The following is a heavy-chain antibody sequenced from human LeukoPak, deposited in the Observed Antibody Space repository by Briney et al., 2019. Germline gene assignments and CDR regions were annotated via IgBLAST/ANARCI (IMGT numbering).Heavy chain of an antibody. J-gene: IGHJ6*02. CDR2: ISSSSSTI. V-gene: IGHV3-48*01. CDR3: ARVWDSSSWGLYHYYGMDV. D-gene: IGHD6-13*01. Sequence: GGSLRLSCAASGFTFSSYSMNWVRQAPGKGLEWVSYISSSSSTIYYADSVKGRFTISRDNAKNSLYLQMNSLRAEDTAVYYCARVWDSSSWGLYHYYGMDVWGQGTTVTVSS. CDR1: GFTFSSYS.